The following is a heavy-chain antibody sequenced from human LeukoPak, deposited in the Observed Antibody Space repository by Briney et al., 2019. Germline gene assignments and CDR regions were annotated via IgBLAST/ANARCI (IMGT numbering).Heavy chain of an antibody. Sequence: SQTLSLTCTVSGGSISSGSYYWRWIRQPAGKGLEWIGRIYTSGSTNYNPSLKSRVTISVDTSKNQFSLRLSSVTAADTAVYYCATHYGDYIGVAFDIWGQGTMVTVSS. CDR2: IYTSGST. CDR3: ATHYGDYIGVAFDI. CDR1: GGSISSGSYY. D-gene: IGHD4-17*01. J-gene: IGHJ3*02. V-gene: IGHV4-61*02.